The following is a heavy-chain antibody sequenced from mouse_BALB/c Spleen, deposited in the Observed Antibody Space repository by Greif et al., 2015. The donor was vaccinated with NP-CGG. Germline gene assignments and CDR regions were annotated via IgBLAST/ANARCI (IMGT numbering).Heavy chain of an antibody. Sequence: EVKLMESGPELVKPGASVKMSCKASGYTFTSYVMHWVKQKPGQGLEWIGYINPYNDGTKYNEKFKGKATLTSDKSSSTAYMELSSLTSEDSAVYYCARTGQLGPVYAMDYWGQGTSVTVSS. CDR2: INPYNDGT. V-gene: IGHV1-14*01. D-gene: IGHD3-2*01. CDR1: GYTFTSYV. J-gene: IGHJ4*01. CDR3: ARTGQLGPVYAMDY.